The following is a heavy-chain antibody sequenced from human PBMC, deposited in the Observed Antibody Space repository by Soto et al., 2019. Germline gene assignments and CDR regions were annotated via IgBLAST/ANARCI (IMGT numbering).Heavy chain of an antibody. CDR3: ARDPRPTWIQVWSASPYFDH. Sequence: ASVKVSCKASGYTFTGYYMHWVRQAPGQGLEWMGWINPNSGGTNYAQKFQGWVTMTRDTSISTAYMELSRLRSDDTAVYYCARDPRPTWIQVWSASPYFDHCGQGTLVTVSS. J-gene: IGHJ4*02. V-gene: IGHV1-2*04. CDR2: INPNSGGT. D-gene: IGHD5-18*01. CDR1: GYTFTGYY.